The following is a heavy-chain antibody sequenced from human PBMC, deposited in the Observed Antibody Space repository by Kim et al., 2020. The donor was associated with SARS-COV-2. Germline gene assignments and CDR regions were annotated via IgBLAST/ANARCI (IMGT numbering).Heavy chain of an antibody. J-gene: IGHJ4*02. CDR2: A. Sequence: ANSAQKFQGGVTITADESTSTAYMELSSLRSEDTAVYYCASSIAARPGDYWGQGTLVTVSS. D-gene: IGHD6-6*01. V-gene: IGHV1-69*01. CDR3: ASSIAARPGDY.